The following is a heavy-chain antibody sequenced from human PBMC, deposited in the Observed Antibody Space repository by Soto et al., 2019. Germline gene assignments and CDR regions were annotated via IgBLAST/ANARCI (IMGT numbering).Heavy chain of an antibody. CDR1: GYTFTGYA. J-gene: IGHJ4*02. CDR2: INAGNGNT. D-gene: IGHD6-19*01. CDR3: ARAVAVPADFDY. Sequence: QVQLVQSGAEEKKPGASVEVSCKASGYTFTGYAMHWVRQAPGQRLEWMGWINAGNGNTKYSQKFQDRVTITRDTSASTAYMELSSLRSEDTAVYYCARAVAVPADFDYWGQGTLVTVSS. V-gene: IGHV1-3*05.